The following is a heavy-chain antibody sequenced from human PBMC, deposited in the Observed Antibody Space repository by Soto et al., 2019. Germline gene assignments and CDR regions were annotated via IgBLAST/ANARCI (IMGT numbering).Heavy chain of an antibody. Sequence: SETLSLTCTVSGGSISSGDYYWSWIRQPPGKGLEWIGYIYYSGSTYYNPSLKSRVTISVDTSKNQFSLKLSSVTAADTAVYYCARGPFIMVRGVIIDYYYYGMDVWGHGTTVTVSS. J-gene: IGHJ6*02. CDR2: IYYSGST. CDR3: ARGPFIMVRGVIIDYYYYGMDV. CDR1: GGSISSGDYY. V-gene: IGHV4-30-4*01. D-gene: IGHD3-10*01.